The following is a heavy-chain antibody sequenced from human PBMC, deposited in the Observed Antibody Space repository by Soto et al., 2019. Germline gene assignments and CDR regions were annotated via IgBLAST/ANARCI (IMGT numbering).Heavy chain of an antibody. CDR3: ASNGRLMAAAGNFDY. CDR2: IYYSGST. CDR1: GGSISSSSYY. D-gene: IGHD6-13*01. Sequence: SETLSLTCTVSGGSISSSSYYWGWIRQPPGKGLEWIGSIYYSGSTYYNPSLKSRVTISVDTSKNQFSLKLSSVTAADTAVYYCASNGRLMAAAGNFDYWGQGTLVTVSS. J-gene: IGHJ4*02. V-gene: IGHV4-39*01.